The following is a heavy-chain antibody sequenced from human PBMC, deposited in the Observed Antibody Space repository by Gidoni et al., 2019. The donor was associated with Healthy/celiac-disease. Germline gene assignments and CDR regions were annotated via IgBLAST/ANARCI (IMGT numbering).Heavy chain of an antibody. Sequence: QVQLVQSGAEVKKPGSSVKVSCKASGGTFSSYAISWVRQAPGQGLEWMGGIIPIFGTANYAQKFQCRFTITADKSTSTAYMELSSLRSEDTAVYYCARETTVTTSDYYYGMDVWGQGTTVTVSS. CDR1: GGTFSSYA. V-gene: IGHV1-69*06. CDR3: ARETTVTTSDYYYGMDV. CDR2: IIPIFGTA. J-gene: IGHJ6*02. D-gene: IGHD4-17*01.